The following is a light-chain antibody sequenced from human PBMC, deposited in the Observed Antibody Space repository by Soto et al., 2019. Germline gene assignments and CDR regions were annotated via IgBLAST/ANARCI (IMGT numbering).Light chain of an antibody. Sequence: DIQMTQSPSTLSASIGDRVTITCRASQSISTWLAWYQQKPGKAPKLLIFKASSLQSGVPSRFSGTGSGTEFILTINSLQPDDFATYYCQQYHTYSWTFGQGTKVDI. J-gene: IGKJ1*01. V-gene: IGKV1-5*03. CDR3: QQYHTYSWT. CDR1: QSISTW. CDR2: KAS.